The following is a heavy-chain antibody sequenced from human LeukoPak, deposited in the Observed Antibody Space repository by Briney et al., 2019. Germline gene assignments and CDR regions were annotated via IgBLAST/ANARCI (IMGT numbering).Heavy chain of an antibody. CDR3: VKEQNSGPNWFDP. J-gene: IGHJ5*02. D-gene: IGHD3-10*01. Sequence: PGGSLRLSCAASGFMFSGYAMSWVRQDPGKGLEWVSAISGSGDRTHYADSVKGRFTISRDNSKNTLYLQMNSLRAEDTAVYYCVKEQNSGPNWFDPWGQGTLVIVSS. CDR2: ISGSGDRT. CDR1: GFMFSGYA. V-gene: IGHV3-23*01.